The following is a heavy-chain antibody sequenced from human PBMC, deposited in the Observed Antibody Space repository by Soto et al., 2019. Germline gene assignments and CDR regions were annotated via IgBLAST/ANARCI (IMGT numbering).Heavy chain of an antibody. CDR1: GFTVSSNY. D-gene: IGHD3-22*01. J-gene: IGHJ4*02. CDR3: AMSASGSNFDY. CDR2: IYSGGST. V-gene: IGHV3-66*01. Sequence: GGSLRLSCAASGFTVSSNYMSWVRQAPGKGLEWVSVIYSGGSTYYADSVKGRFTISRDNSKNTLYLQMNSLRAEDTAVYYCAMSASGSNFDYWGQGTLVTVPQ.